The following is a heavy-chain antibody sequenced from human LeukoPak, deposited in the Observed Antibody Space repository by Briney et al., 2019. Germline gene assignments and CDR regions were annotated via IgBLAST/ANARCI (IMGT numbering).Heavy chain of an antibody. Sequence: ASVKVSCKASGYTFTSYGISWVRQAPGQGLEWMGWISAYNGNTNYAQKLQGRVTMTTDTSTSTAYMELRSLRSDDTAVYYCARDPERRYYYGSGSENWFDPWGQGTLVTVSS. CDR2: ISAYNGNT. CDR1: GYTFTSYG. V-gene: IGHV1-18*01. D-gene: IGHD3-10*01. CDR3: ARDPERRYYYGSGSENWFDP. J-gene: IGHJ5*02.